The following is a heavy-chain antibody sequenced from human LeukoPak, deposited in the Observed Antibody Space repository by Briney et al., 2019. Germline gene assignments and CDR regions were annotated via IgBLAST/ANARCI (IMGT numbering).Heavy chain of an antibody. D-gene: IGHD3-22*01. V-gene: IGHV4-4*02. CDR2: IYHSGST. J-gene: IGHJ3*01. CDR3: ARLLRPYSYDSSGYFTTSFDF. CDR1: GGSISSSNW. Sequence: SETLSLTCAVSGGSISSSNWWSWVRQPPGKGLEWIGQIYHSGSTNYNPSLKSRVTISVDTSKNQFSLKLSSVTAADTAVYYCARLLRPYSYDSSGYFTTSFDFWGQGTMVTVSS.